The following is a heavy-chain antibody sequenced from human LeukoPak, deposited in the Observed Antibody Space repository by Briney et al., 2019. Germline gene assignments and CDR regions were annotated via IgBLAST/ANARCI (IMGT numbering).Heavy chain of an antibody. CDR3: ASYWDSGPYYFDY. CDR1: GYIFTGYY. V-gene: IGHV1-2*02. Sequence: ASVKVSCKASGYIFTGYYMHWVRQAPGQGLEWMGWINPNSGGTNYAQKFQGRVTMTRDTSISTAYMELSRLRSDDTAVYYCASYWDSGPYYFDYWGQGTLVTVSS. CDR2: INPNSGGT. D-gene: IGHD1-7*01. J-gene: IGHJ4*02.